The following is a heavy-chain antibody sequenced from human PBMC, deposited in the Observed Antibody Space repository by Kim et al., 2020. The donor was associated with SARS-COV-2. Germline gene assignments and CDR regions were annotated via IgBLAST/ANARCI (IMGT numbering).Heavy chain of an antibody. CDR3: AKAFRAVVTIGMDV. Sequence: GGSLRLSCAASGFTFSSYAMSWVRQAPGKGLEWVSAISGRGGSTYYADSVKGRFTISRDNSKNTLYLQMNSLRAEDTAVYYCAKAFRAVVTIGMDVWGQGTTVTVSS. D-gene: IGHD2-15*01. CDR1: GFTFSSYA. CDR2: ISGRGGST. J-gene: IGHJ6*02. V-gene: IGHV3-23*01.